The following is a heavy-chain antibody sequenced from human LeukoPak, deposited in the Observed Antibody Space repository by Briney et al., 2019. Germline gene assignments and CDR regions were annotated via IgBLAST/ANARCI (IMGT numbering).Heavy chain of an antibody. Sequence: SETLSLTCTVSGGSISSSSYYWGWIRQPPGKGLEWIGSIYYRGSAYYNTSLESRVTISVDTSKNQFSLMLRSVTAADTAMYYCARKYSSGRNPCDAFDMWGHGTMVTVSS. J-gene: IGHJ3*02. CDR3: ARKYSSGRNPCDAFDM. D-gene: IGHD6-19*01. CDR1: GGSISSSSYY. CDR2: IYYRGSA. V-gene: IGHV4-39*01.